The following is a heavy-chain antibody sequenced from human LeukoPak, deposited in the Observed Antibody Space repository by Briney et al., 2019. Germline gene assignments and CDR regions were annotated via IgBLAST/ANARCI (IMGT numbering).Heavy chain of an antibody. CDR1: GFTFSTYA. CDR3: AREFRGAFDI. Sequence: GGSLRLSCAASGFTFSTYAMRWVRQAPGKGLEWVAVISYDGSNKYYADSVKGRFTISRDNSKNTLYLQMNSLRAEDTAVYYCAREFRGAFDIWGQGTMVTVSS. V-gene: IGHV3-30*04. CDR2: ISYDGSNK. J-gene: IGHJ3*02.